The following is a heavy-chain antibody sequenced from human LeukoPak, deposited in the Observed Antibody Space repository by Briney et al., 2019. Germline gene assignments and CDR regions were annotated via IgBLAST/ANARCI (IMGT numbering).Heavy chain of an antibody. CDR3: ARSGYCSSTSCYGSGSYYPFDY. D-gene: IGHD2-2*01. V-gene: IGHV3-30-3*01. CDR2: ISYDGSNK. J-gene: IGHJ4*02. CDR1: GFTFSSYA. Sequence: GGSLRLSCEASGFTFSSYAMHWVRQAPGKGLEWVAVISYDGSNKYYADSVKGRFTISRDNSKNTLYLQMNSLRAEDTAVYYCARSGYCSSTSCYGSGSYYPFDYWGQGTLVTVSS.